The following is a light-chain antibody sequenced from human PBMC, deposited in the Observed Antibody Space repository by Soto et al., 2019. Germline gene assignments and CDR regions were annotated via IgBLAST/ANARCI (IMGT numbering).Light chain of an antibody. CDR3: QQLNTYPRT. Sequence: DIQLTQSPSFLSASVGDRVTITGRASQGIGSYLGWYQQKPGKAPKLLIYAASTLQSGVPSRFSGSGSGTEFTLTITSLQPGDFATYYCQQLNTYPRTFGQGTKLEIK. J-gene: IGKJ2*01. CDR1: QGIGSY. V-gene: IGKV1-9*01. CDR2: AAS.